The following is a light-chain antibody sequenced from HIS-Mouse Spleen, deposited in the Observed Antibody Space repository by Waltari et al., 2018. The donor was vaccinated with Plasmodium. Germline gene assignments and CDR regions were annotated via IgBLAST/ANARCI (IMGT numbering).Light chain of an antibody. J-gene: IGKJ4*01. V-gene: IGKV3-11*01. Sequence: ELVLTQSPATLSLSPGERATLSCRASQSVSSYLAWYQQKPGQAPRLLIYDASNRATGIPARFSGSGSGTDFTLTSSSLEPEDVAVYYCQQRSNWLTFGGGTKVEIK. CDR2: DAS. CDR1: QSVSSY. CDR3: QQRSNWLT.